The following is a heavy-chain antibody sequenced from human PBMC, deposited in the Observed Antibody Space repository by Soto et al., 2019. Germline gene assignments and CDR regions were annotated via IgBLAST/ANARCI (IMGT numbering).Heavy chain of an antibody. Sequence: EVHLVESGGGLVQPGGSLRLSCAASGFTFFSYTMNWVRQAPGKGLEWVATIGSDGNYIYYADSVKGRFTISRDNAKNLLYLEMNSVRGEDTALYYCARDYRQFDSWGQGTLVTVSS. D-gene: IGHD4-4*01. V-gene: IGHV3-21*01. J-gene: IGHJ4*02. CDR1: GFTFFSYT. CDR2: IGSDGNYI. CDR3: ARDYRQFDS.